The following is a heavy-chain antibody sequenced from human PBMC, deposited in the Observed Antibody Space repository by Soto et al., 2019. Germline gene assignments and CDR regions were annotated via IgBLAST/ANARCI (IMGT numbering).Heavy chain of an antibody. D-gene: IGHD3-10*01. J-gene: IGHJ5*02. CDR1: GGSCSGYY. CDR2: INHSGST. Sequence: LETLSLTCAVYGGSCSGYYWSWIRQPPGKGLEWIGEINHSGSTNYNPSLKSRVTISVDTSKNQFSLKLSSVTAADTAVYYCARRISRGTMVRGVNWFDPWGQGTLVTVSS. V-gene: IGHV4-34*01. CDR3: ARRISRGTMVRGVNWFDP.